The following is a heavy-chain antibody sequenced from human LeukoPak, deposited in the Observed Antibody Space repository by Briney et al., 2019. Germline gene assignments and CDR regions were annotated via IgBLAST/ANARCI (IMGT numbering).Heavy chain of an antibody. D-gene: IGHD6-13*01. Sequence: PGGSLRLSCAASGFTFSNYGMNWVRQAPGKGLEWVSSISSSSSYIYYADSVKGRFTISRDNAKNSLYLQMNSLRAEDTAVYYCARNFNPEQLVLNYWGQGTLVTVSS. CDR3: ARNFNPEQLVLNY. V-gene: IGHV3-21*04. CDR1: GFTFSNYG. CDR2: ISSSSSYI. J-gene: IGHJ4*02.